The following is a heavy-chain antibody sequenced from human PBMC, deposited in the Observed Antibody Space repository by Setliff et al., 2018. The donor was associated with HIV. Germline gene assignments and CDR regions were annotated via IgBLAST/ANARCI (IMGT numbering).Heavy chain of an antibody. J-gene: IGHJ4*02. Sequence: ASVKVSCKASGYTFTSYGISWLRQAPGQGLEWMGWISGYSGNTNYAQKFQDRVTMTTDTPTSTVYMELRSLRSDDTAVYYCARVQWVVSSNVGLDYWGQGILVTVSS. V-gene: IGHV1-18*01. CDR3: ARVQWVVSSNVGLDY. CDR1: GYTFTSYG. D-gene: IGHD6-19*01. CDR2: ISGYSGNT.